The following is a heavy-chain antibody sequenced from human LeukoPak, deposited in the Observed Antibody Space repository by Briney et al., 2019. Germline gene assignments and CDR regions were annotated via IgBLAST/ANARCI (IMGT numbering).Heavy chain of an antibody. Sequence: SETLSLTCTVSGGSISSSSYYWGWVRQPPGKGLEWIGSIYYSGSTYYNPSLKSRVTISVDTSKNQFSLKLSSVTAADTAVYYCARDPPLDIVVVPAVIQGAFDIWGQGTVVTVSS. D-gene: IGHD2-2*01. V-gene: IGHV4-39*07. CDR3: ARDPPLDIVVVPAVIQGAFDI. J-gene: IGHJ3*02. CDR2: IYYSGST. CDR1: GGSISSSSYY.